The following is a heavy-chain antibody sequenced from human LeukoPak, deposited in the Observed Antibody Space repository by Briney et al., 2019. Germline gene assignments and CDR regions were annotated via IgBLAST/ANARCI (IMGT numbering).Heavy chain of an antibody. CDR3: AREYSSSVWYFDY. V-gene: IGHV1-2*02. D-gene: IGHD6-6*01. Sequence: ASVKVSCKASGYSFTGYHMHWVRQAPGQGLEWMAWINPNSGGTNYAQKFQGRVTMTRDTSISTVYIELSRLRPDDTAVYYCAREYSSSVWYFDYWGQGTLVTVSS. J-gene: IGHJ4*02. CDR2: INPNSGGT. CDR1: GYSFTGYH.